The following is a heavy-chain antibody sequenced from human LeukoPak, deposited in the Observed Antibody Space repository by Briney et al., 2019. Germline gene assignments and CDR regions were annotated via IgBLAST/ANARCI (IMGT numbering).Heavy chain of an antibody. CDR3: ARHRGITGSTAGGILEY. CDR2: IIPILGIA. Sequence: SVKVSCKASGGTFSSYAISWVRQAPGQGLEWMGRIIPILGIANYAQKFQGRVTITADKSTSTAYMELSSLRSEDTAVYYCARHRGITGSTAGGILEYWGQGILVTLSS. J-gene: IGHJ4*02. CDR1: GGTFSSYA. V-gene: IGHV1-69*04. D-gene: IGHD1-20*01.